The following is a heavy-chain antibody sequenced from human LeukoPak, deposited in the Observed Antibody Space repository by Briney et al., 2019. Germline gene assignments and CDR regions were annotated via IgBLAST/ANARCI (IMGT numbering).Heavy chain of an antibody. D-gene: IGHD3-22*01. Sequence: PSETLSLTCAVSGASISSRYWSWIRQPPGKGLEWIGYIYYTGSTNYNPSLKSRVTISVDTSKNQFSLKRSSVTATDTAVYYCARAYDSSASWGNIDNWGQGTLVTVSS. CDR3: ARAYDSSASWGNIDN. CDR1: GASISSRY. CDR2: IYYTGST. J-gene: IGHJ4*02. V-gene: IGHV4-59*08.